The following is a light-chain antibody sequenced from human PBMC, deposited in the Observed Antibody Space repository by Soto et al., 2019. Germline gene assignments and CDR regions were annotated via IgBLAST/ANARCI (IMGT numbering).Light chain of an antibody. Sequence: DVQMTQSASSLSAFVGDRFTITCRASQGIAPYLAWFQQKPGKVPKLLIYATSTLQSGVPSRFSGSGSGTDFTLTINSLQPEDVGTYYCQKYNSAPLTFGGGTKVEIK. CDR2: ATS. J-gene: IGKJ4*01. CDR3: QKYNSAPLT. V-gene: IGKV1-27*01. CDR1: QGIAPY.